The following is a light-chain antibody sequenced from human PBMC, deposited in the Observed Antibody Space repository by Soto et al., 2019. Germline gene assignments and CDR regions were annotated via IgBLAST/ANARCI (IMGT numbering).Light chain of an antibody. V-gene: IGKV1-5*03. CDR3: QHYNSYSEA. CDR1: QTISSW. Sequence: IKMTKSPSTLSGSVGDRVTITCRASQTISSWLAWYQQKPGKAPKLLIYKASTLKSGVPSRFSGSGYGTEGTITISSLQPDDFETYYCQHYNSYSEAFGQGTKVDIK. J-gene: IGKJ1*01. CDR2: KAS.